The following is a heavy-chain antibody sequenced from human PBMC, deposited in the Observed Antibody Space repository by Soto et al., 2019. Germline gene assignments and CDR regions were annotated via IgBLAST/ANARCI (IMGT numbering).Heavy chain of an antibody. D-gene: IGHD1-26*01. Sequence: GGSLRLSCAASGFTFSSYAMSWVRQTPGKGLEWVSAISGSGGSTYYADSVKGRFTISRDNSKNTLYLQMNSLRAEDTAVYYCAKSDRWDLIDYMDVWGKGTTVTVSS. J-gene: IGHJ6*03. CDR2: ISGSGGST. CDR1: GFTFSSYA. CDR3: AKSDRWDLIDYMDV. V-gene: IGHV3-23*01.